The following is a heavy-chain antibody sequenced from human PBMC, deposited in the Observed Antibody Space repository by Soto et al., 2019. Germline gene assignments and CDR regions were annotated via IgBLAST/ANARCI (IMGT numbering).Heavy chain of an antibody. Sequence: PSETLSLTCTVSGGSISSSSYYWGWIRQPPRKGLEWIGSIYYSGSTYYNPSLKSRVTISVDTSKNHFSLKLSSVTAADTAVYYCATQEVGGSYVYTFDPWGQGTLVTVSS. CDR1: GGSISSSSYY. CDR2: IYYSGST. J-gene: IGHJ5*02. D-gene: IGHD1-26*01. CDR3: ATQEVGGSYVYTFDP. V-gene: IGHV4-39*02.